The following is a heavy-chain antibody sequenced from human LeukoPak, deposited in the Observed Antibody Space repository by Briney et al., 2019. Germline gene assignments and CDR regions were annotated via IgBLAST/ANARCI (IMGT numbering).Heavy chain of an antibody. Sequence: GGSLRLSCAASGFTFSSYGMSWVRQAPGKGLEWVSAISATGGTTYYADSVKGRFTISRDNAKNSLYLQMNSLRAEDTAVYYCARVWNWNDADYYYYMDVWGKGTTVTISS. CDR3: ARVWNWNDADYYYYMDV. J-gene: IGHJ6*03. D-gene: IGHD1-1*01. V-gene: IGHV3-23*01. CDR2: ISATGGTT. CDR1: GFTFSSYG.